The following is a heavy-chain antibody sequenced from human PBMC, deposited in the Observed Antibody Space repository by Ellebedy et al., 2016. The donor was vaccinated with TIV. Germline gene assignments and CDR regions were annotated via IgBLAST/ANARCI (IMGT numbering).Heavy chain of an antibody. Sequence: AASVKVSCKASGYTFTSYAMHWVRQAPGQRLEWMGWINAGNGNTKYLQKFHGRVTITRDTSATTAYMGLSSLRSEDTAVYYCARGGDDFWSGYRPFDYWGQGTLVTVSS. V-gene: IGHV1-3*01. CDR2: INAGNGNT. D-gene: IGHD3-3*01. J-gene: IGHJ4*02. CDR1: GYTFTSYA. CDR3: ARGGDDFWSGYRPFDY.